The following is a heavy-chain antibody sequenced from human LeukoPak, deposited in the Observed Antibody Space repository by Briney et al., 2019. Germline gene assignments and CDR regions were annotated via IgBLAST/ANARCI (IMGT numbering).Heavy chain of an antibody. CDR1: GYTFTSYY. D-gene: IGHD2-21*02. CDR3: ARGTIVVVTAASHFDY. J-gene: IGHJ4*02. Sequence: VASVKLSCKASGYTFTSYYIRWVRQAPGQGLEWMGIINPSGGSTTYTQKFRGRVTMTRDTSTSTVYMELSSLRSEDTAVYYCARGTIVVVTAASHFDYCGQGTLVPVSS. CDR2: INPSGGST. V-gene: IGHV1-46*01.